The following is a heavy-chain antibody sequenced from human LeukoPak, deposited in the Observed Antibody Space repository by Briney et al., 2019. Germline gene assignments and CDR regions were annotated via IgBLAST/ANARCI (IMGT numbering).Heavy chain of an antibody. J-gene: IGHJ4*02. Sequence: ASVKVSCKASGGTFSSYAISWVRQAPGQGLEWMGWISAYNGNTNYAQKLQGRVTMTTDTSTSTAYMELRSLRSDDTAVYYCAREFRVRYFDWLTDYWGQGTLVTVSS. CDR3: AREFRVRYFDWLTDY. V-gene: IGHV1-18*01. CDR1: GGTFSSYA. D-gene: IGHD3-9*01. CDR2: ISAYNGNT.